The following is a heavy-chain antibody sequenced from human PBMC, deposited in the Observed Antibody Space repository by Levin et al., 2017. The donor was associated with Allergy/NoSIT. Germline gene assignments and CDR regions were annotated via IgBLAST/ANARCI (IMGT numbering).Heavy chain of an antibody. CDR2: ISYDGSNK. Sequence: GGSLRLSCAASGFTFSSYAMHWVRQAPGKGLEWVAVISYDGSNKYYADSVKGRFTISRDNSKNTLYLQMNSLRAEDTAVYYCAREVTTVVTIDYWGQGTLVTVSS. CDR1: GFTFSSYA. CDR3: AREVTTVVTIDY. D-gene: IGHD4-23*01. J-gene: IGHJ4*02. V-gene: IGHV3-30-3*01.